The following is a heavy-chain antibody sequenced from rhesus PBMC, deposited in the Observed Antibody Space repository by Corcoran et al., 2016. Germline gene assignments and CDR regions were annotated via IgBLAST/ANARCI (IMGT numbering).Heavy chain of an antibody. V-gene: IGHV4S2*01. Sequence: QVQLQESGPGRVKPSETLPLPCAVSGASLSSNYWNWIPHAPGKGLEWIGRIYGNDGSTDSNPSLKSRVTISIDTSKNQFSLKLYAVTAADTAVYYCARGPGGWGLDVWGRGVLVTVSS. J-gene: IGHJ5-2*02. D-gene: IGHD6-31*01. CDR1: GASLSSNY. CDR2: IYGNDGST. CDR3: ARGPGGWGLDV.